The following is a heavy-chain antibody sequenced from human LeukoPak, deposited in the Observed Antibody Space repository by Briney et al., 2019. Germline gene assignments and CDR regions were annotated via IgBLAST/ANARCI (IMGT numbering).Heavy chain of an antibody. Sequence: PGGSLRLSCAASGFPFSSHDMHWVRQAPGKTLEWVSVIGADGDIYYSVSVKGRFTISRENAKNSLFLQTNNLRAGDTAMYYCARARNGVSFDPWGQGTLVTVST. V-gene: IGHV3-13*01. CDR2: IGADGDI. D-gene: IGHD2-8*01. CDR1: GFPFSSHD. CDR3: ARARNGVSFDP. J-gene: IGHJ5*02.